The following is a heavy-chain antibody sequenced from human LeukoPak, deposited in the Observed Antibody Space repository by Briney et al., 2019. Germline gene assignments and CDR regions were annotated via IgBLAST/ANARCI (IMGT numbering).Heavy chain of an antibody. D-gene: IGHD3-9*01. CDR2: LYSGST. J-gene: IGHJ3*01. CDR1: GGSISSRNYY. V-gene: IGHV4-39*01. Sequence: PSETLSLTCTVSGGSISSRNYYWGWIRQPPGKGLEWIGSLYSGSTFSKTSLERRLIISIDTSKNQFSLKLSSVTAADTALYYCARGLRYFDWLSVPSGGFDFWGQGAMVTVSS. CDR3: ARGLRYFDWLSVPSGGFDF.